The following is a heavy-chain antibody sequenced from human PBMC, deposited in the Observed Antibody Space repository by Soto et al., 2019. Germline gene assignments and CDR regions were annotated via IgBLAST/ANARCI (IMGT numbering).Heavy chain of an antibody. J-gene: IGHJ4*02. CDR1: GFTFSSYA. CDR3: AKQSYYDSSGYFDY. V-gene: IGHV3-23*01. Sequence: GGSLRLSCAASGFTFSSYAMSWVRQAPGKGLEWVSAISGSGGSTYYADSVKGRFTISRDNSKNTLYLQMNGLRAEDTAVYYCAKQSYYDSSGYFDYWGQGTLVTVSS. D-gene: IGHD3-22*01. CDR2: ISGSGGST.